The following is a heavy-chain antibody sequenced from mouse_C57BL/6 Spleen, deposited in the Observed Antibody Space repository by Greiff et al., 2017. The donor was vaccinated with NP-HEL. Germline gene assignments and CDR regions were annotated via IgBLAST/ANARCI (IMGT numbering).Heavy chain of an antibody. CDR2: ISYDGSN. CDR1: GYSITSGYY. D-gene: IGHD1-1*01. Sequence: VQLKESGPGLVKPSQSLSLTCSVTGYSITSGYYWNWIRQFPGNKLEWMGYISYDGSNNYNPSLKNRISITRDTSKNQFFLKLNSVTTEDTATYYCARAVNYYGSSYTSYYFDYWGQGTTLTVSS. J-gene: IGHJ2*01. V-gene: IGHV3-6*01. CDR3: ARAVNYYGSSYTSYYFDY.